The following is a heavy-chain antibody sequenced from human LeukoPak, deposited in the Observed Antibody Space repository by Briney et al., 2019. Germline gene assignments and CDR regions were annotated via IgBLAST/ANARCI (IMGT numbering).Heavy chain of an antibody. J-gene: IGHJ3*02. Sequence: SETLSLTCDVSGGSITQTNYWTWVRQPPGKGLEWIGYIYYSGSTNYNPSLKSRVTISVDTSKNQFSLKLSSVTAADTAVYYCARFFDAFDIWGQGTMVTVSS. CDR2: IYYSGST. CDR1: GGSITQTNY. CDR3: ARFFDAFDI. V-gene: IGHV4-59*08.